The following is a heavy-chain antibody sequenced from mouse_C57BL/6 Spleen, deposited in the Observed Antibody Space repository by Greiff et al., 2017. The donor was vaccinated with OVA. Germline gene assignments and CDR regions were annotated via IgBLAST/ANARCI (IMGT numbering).Heavy chain of an antibody. V-gene: IGHV1-47*01. Sequence: QVQLQQSGAELVKPGASVKMSCKASGYTFTTYPIEWLKQNHGKSLEWIGNFHPYNDDTKYNEKFKGKATLTVEKSSSTVYLELSRLTSDDSAVYYCARSYYYGSRYYAMDYWGQGTSVTVSS. D-gene: IGHD1-1*01. CDR1: GYTFTTYP. CDR2: FHPYNDDT. J-gene: IGHJ4*01. CDR3: ARSYYYGSRYYAMDY.